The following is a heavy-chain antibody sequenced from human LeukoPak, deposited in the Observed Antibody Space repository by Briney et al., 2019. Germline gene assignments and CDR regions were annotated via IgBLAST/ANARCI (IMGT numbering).Heavy chain of an antibody. CDR1: GCTFSSYS. CDR3: AREKKLLLVTGVDCYYMDV. Sequence: GGSLRLSCAASGCTFSSYSMNWGRQAPGKGLEWVSYISSSSSTIYYADSVKGRFTISRDNAKNSLYLQMNSLRAEDTAVYYCAREKKLLLVTGVDCYYMDVWGKGTTVTVSS. D-gene: IGHD5-18*01. J-gene: IGHJ6*03. CDR2: ISSSSSTI. V-gene: IGHV3-48*01.